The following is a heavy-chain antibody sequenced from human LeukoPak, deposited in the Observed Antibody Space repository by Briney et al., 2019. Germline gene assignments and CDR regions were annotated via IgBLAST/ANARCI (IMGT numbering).Heavy chain of an antibody. V-gene: IGHV3-33*01. Sequence: GGSLRLSCAAPGFTFSSYGMHWVRQAPGKGRGGGAVIWYDGSNKYYADSVKGRFTISRDNSKNTVYLQMNSVRVEDTAVYYCAPWRGTYFDWFDPWGQGTLVTVSS. D-gene: IGHD3-10*01. CDR3: APWRGTYFDWFDP. J-gene: IGHJ5*02. CDR2: IWYDGSNK. CDR1: GFTFSSYG.